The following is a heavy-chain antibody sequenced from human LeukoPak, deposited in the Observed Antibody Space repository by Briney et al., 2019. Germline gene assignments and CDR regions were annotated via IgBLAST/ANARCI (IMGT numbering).Heavy chain of an antibody. CDR3: AKDQGVDYGDYGAHFDY. V-gene: IGHV3-23*01. Sequence: GGSLRLSCAASGFTFSSYAMSWVRQASGKGLEWASAISGSGGSTYYADSVKGRFTISRDNSKNTLYLQMNSLRAEDTAVYYCAKDQGVDYGDYGAHFDYWGQGTLVTVSS. CDR1: GFTFSSYA. J-gene: IGHJ4*02. CDR2: ISGSGGST. D-gene: IGHD4-17*01.